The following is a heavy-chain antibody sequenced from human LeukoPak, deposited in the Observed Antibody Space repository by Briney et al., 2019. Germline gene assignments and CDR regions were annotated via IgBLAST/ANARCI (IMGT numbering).Heavy chain of an antibody. J-gene: IGHJ3*02. V-gene: IGHV3-7*01. Sequence: GGSLRLSCAASGFTFSSYWMSWVRQAPGKGLEWVANIKQDGSEKYYVDSVKGRFTISRDNAKNSLYLQMNSLRAEDTAVYYCARISLGLTHAFDIWGQGTMVTVSS. CDR2: IKQDGSEK. D-gene: IGHD3-16*01. CDR3: ARISLGLTHAFDI. CDR1: GFTFSSYW.